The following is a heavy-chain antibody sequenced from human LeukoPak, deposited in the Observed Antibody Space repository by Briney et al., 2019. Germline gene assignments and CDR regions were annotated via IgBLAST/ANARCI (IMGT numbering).Heavy chain of an antibody. CDR2: IRHDGTNK. Sequence: GGSLRLSCAGSGLAFNDYGMSWVSQAPGKGLKRVAFIRHDGTNKFYADSVKGRFTISRDNSRNTLFLQMDSLSIEDTAVYYCAKVKNIEAGELLDAFDIWGQGTMVTVSS. V-gene: IGHV3-30*02. CDR3: AKVKNIEAGELLDAFDI. J-gene: IGHJ3*02. CDR1: GLAFNDYG. D-gene: IGHD4-17*01.